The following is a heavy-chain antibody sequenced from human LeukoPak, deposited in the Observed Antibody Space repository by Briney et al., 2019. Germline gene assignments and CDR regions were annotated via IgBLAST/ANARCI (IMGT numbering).Heavy chain of an antibody. CDR2: INHSGRT. Sequence: SETLSLTCAVYVGSFSGYYWSWIRQPRGKALEWLGEINHSGRTNYNPSLKSRVTISVDTSKNQFSLKVTSVTAADTAVYYCARVLSGVVVPPTRGDYFDSWGQGTVVTVSS. J-gene: IGHJ4*02. D-gene: IGHD2-2*01. CDR3: ARVLSGVVVPPTRGDYFDS. CDR1: VGSFSGYY. V-gene: IGHV4-34*01.